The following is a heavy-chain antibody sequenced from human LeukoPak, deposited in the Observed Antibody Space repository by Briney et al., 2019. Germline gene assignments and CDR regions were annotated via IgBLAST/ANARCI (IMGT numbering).Heavy chain of an antibody. D-gene: IGHD3-10*01. CDR1: GFTFSSYS. J-gene: IGHJ4*02. CDR3: ARDHAARPVLLWFRELLSPLDY. CDR2: ISSSSSTI. V-gene: IGHV3-48*02. Sequence: HPGGSLRLSCAASGFTFSSYSMNWVRQAPGKGLEWVSYISSSSSTIYYADSVKGRFTISRDNAKNSLYLQMNSLRDEDTAVYYCARDHAARPVLLWFRELLSPLDYWGQGTLVTVSS.